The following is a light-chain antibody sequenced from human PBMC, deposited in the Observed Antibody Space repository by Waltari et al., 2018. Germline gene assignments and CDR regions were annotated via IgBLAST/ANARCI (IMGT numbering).Light chain of an antibody. CDR3: QAWEGSTAI. J-gene: IGLJ2*01. CDR1: NLDATY. Sequence: FGLTQPRPVSVSPGQTASHPCYGANLDATYTCWYQQKSGQPPVLVIHQDSKRPSGIPERFSGSKSGNTVTLTISGTQPIDEADYYCQAWEGSTAIFGGGTRLTVL. V-gene: IGLV3-1*01. CDR2: QDS.